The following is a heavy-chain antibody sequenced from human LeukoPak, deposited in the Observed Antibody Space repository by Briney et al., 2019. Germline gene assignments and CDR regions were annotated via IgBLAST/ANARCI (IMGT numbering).Heavy chain of an antibody. Sequence: GESLKISCKGSGYSFTSQWIGWVRQMPGKGLEWMGRIDPSDSFTKYSPSLEGHVTISVEKSISTAYIQWSSLKASDTAMYYCARNYGDYDYWGQGTLVTVSS. CDR1: GYSFTSQW. CDR3: ARNYGDYDY. D-gene: IGHD4-17*01. CDR2: IDPSDSFT. J-gene: IGHJ4*01. V-gene: IGHV5-10-1*01.